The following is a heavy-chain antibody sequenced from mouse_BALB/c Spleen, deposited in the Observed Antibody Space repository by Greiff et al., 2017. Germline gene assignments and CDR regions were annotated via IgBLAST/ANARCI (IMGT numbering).Heavy chain of an antibody. D-gene: IGHD2-12*01. J-gene: IGHJ4*01. CDR3: ERSATYDKDDAMDE. CDR2: IHPSDSET. V-gene: IGHV1-61*01. Sequence: VQLQQPGAELVRPGASVKLSCKASGYSFTSYWMNWVKPRPGQGLEWIGMIHPSDSETRFNQKFKDKATLTVDKSSSTAYMQLSSPTSEDSAVYYCERSATYDKDDAMDEWGEGNADTVS. CDR1: GYSFTSYW.